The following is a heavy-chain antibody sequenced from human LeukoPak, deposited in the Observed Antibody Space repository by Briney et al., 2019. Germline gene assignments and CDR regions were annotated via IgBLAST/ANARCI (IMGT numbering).Heavy chain of an antibody. D-gene: IGHD1-26*01. CDR2: ISGSGGNT. CDR1: GFTFSNYA. V-gene: IGHV3-23*01. CDR3: AKAIVGAYFDY. Sequence: GGPLRLSCAASGFTFSNYAMSWVRQAPGKGLEWVSAISGSGGNTYYADSVKGRFTISRDNSKNTLYLQLNSLRAEDTAVYYCAKAIVGAYFDYWGQGTLVTVSS. J-gene: IGHJ4*02.